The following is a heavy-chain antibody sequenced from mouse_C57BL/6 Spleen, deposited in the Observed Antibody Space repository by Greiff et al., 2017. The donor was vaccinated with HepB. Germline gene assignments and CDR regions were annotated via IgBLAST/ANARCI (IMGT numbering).Heavy chain of an antibody. V-gene: IGHV1-64*01. CDR2: IHPNSGST. CDR1: GYTFTSYW. CDR3: ARSGITTRFYAMDY. Sequence: VQLQQPGAELVKPGASVKLSCKASGYTFTSYWMHWVKQRPGQGLEWIGMIHPNSGSTNYNEKFKSKATLTVDKSSSTAYMQLSSLTSEDSAVYYCARSGITTRFYAMDYWGQGTSVTVSS. J-gene: IGHJ4*01. D-gene: IGHD2-4*01.